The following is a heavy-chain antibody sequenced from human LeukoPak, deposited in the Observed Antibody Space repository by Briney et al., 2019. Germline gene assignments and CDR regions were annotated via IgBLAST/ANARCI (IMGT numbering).Heavy chain of an antibody. CDR2: IWYDGSNK. CDR1: GFTFSSYG. Sequence: PGGSLRLSCAASGFTFSSYGMHWVRQAPGKGLEWVAVIWYDGSNKYYADSVKGRFTISRDNSKNTLYLQMNSLRAEDTAVYYCAKDPWPYSSGVLAGVGAFDIWGQGTMVTVSS. V-gene: IGHV3-33*06. CDR3: AKDPWPYSSGVLAGVGAFDI. D-gene: IGHD6-19*01. J-gene: IGHJ3*02.